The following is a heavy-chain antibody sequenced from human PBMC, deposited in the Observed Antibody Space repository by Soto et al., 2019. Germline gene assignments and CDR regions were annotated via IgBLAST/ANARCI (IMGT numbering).Heavy chain of an antibody. Sequence: GGSLRLSCSASGFTFSSYSMFWVRQAPGKGLEHVSAISDNGGGTYYADSVKGRFTMSRDDPKNTLYLQMSSLRAEDTAVYYCVTGYSSGWYEIYWGQGTLVTVSS. J-gene: IGHJ4*02. CDR3: VTGYSSGWYEIY. D-gene: IGHD6-19*01. CDR2: ISDNGGGT. CDR1: GFTFSSYS. V-gene: IGHV3-64D*06.